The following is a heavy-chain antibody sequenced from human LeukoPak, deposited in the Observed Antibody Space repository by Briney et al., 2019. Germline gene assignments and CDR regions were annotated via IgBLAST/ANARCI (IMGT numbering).Heavy chain of an antibody. V-gene: IGHV4-59*01. D-gene: IGHD3-22*01. CDR1: GGSISSYY. CDR2: IYYSGST. CDR3: ARLIGLGYYDSSGYSHYYYFDY. Sequence: SQTLSLPCTVSGGSISSYYWSWIRQPPGKGLEWIGYIYYSGSTNYNPSLKSRVTISVATSKNQFSLKLSSVTAADTAVYYCARLIGLGYYDSSGYSHYYYFDYWGQGTLVTVSS. J-gene: IGHJ4*02.